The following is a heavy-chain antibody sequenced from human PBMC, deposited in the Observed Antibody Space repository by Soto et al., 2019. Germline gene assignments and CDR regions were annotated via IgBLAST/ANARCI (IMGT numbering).Heavy chain of an antibody. CDR2: IYYSGST. J-gene: IGHJ3*02. D-gene: IGHD4-17*01. CDR1: GGSISSGGYY. V-gene: IGHV4-31*03. Sequence: QVQLQESGPGLVKPSQTLSLTCTVSGGSISSGGYYWSWIRQHPGKGLEWIGYIYYSGSTYYNPSLKSRVTTSVDTSMNQFSLKLSSVTAADTAVYYCARDRTVTKGDAFDIRGQGTMVTDSS. CDR3: ARDRTVTKGDAFDI.